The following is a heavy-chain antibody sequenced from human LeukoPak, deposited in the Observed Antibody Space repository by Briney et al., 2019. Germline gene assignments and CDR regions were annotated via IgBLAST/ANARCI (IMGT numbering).Heavy chain of an antibody. CDR1: DFSISSRSYY. CDR2: IYYSGST. CDR3: ARDRYYDILTGYYRTDYYMDV. D-gene: IGHD3-9*01. V-gene: IGHV4-39*07. J-gene: IGHJ6*03. Sequence: SETLSLTCTVSDFSISSRSYYWAWVRQPPGKGLEWLGSIYYSGSTYYNPSLKSRVTISVDTSKNQFSLKLSSVTAADTAVYYCARDRYYDILTGYYRTDYYMDVWGKGTTVTVSS.